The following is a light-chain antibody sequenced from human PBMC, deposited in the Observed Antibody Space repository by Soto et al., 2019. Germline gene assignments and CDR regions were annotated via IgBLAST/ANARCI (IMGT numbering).Light chain of an antibody. Sequence: EIVLTQSPATLSLSPGARAILSCRASQSVSTFLAWFQQKPGQPPRLRIYNASNRTTGIPARFSGSGSGTGFTRTISSLEPEDFAVYYCQQRGDWPPITFGQGTRLEIK. CDR3: QQRGDWPPIT. J-gene: IGKJ5*01. CDR1: QSVSTF. CDR2: NAS. V-gene: IGKV3-11*01.